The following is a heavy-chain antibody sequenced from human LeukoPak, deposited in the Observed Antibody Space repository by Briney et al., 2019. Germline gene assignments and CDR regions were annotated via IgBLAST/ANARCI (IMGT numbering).Heavy chain of an antibody. CDR1: GFTVTNNY. Sequence: GGSLRLSCAASGFTVTNNYMCWVRQAPGKGLEWVSVIFSNDNTYHADSVKGRFAISRDTSKNTLYLQMNSLRAEDTAVYYCARDLGYCTNGVCHTRFDYWGQGTLVAVSS. V-gene: IGHV3-53*01. D-gene: IGHD2-8*01. CDR2: IFSNDNT. CDR3: ARDLGYCTNGVCHTRFDY. J-gene: IGHJ4*02.